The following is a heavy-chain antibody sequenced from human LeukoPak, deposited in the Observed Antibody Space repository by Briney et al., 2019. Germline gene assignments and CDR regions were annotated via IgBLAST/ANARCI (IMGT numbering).Heavy chain of an antibody. CDR1: GYTFTSYD. D-gene: IGHD3-3*01. J-gene: IGHJ6*03. Sequence: ASVKVSCKASGYTFTSYDINWVRQDTGQGLEWMGWMNPNSGNTGYAQKLQGRVTMTRNTSISTAYMELSSLRSEDTAVYYCARAPSWSGFSSYYYKDVWGKGTTVTVSS. CDR3: ARAPSWSGFSSYYYKDV. V-gene: IGHV1-8*01. CDR2: MNPNSGNT.